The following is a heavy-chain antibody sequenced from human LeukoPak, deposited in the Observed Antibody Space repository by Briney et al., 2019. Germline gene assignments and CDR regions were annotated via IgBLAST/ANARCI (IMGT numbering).Heavy chain of an antibody. J-gene: IGHJ4*02. Sequence: GGSLRLSCAASGFTFSSYSMNWVRQAPGKGLEWVAVISNDGSEEYYADSVKGRFTMSRDNSKNMVYLQMNSLRAEDTAVYYCARDRGYSYGYFDYWGQGTLVTVSS. CDR2: ISNDGSEE. CDR3: ARDRGYSYGYFDY. CDR1: GFTFSSYS. D-gene: IGHD5-18*01. V-gene: IGHV3-30*03.